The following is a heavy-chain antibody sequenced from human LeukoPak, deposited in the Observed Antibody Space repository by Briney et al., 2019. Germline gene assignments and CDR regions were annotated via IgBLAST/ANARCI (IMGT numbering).Heavy chain of an antibody. CDR2: LSGDSSYI. Sequence: GGSLRLSCAASGFTFSSYSMNWVRQAPGKGLEWVSSLSGDSSYIYYADSVKGRFTISRDNAKNSLYLQMNSLRAEDTAVYYCARAGFCRGDNCFYYYYGMDVWGQGTTVTVSS. D-gene: IGHD2-15*01. CDR3: ARAGFCRGDNCFYYYYGMDV. J-gene: IGHJ6*02. CDR1: GFTFSSYS. V-gene: IGHV3-21*01.